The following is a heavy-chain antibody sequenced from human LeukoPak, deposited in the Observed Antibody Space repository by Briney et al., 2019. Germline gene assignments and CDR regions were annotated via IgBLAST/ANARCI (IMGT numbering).Heavy chain of an antibody. J-gene: IGHJ4*02. D-gene: IGHD2-15*01. V-gene: IGHV1-46*01. CDR3: ARDYLKVVVAGTAPSAGHMDY. CDR2: INPSGGST. Sequence: ASVKVSCKASGYTFTGYYMHWVRQAPGRGLEWMGIINPSGGSTSYAQKFQGRVTMTRDTSTSTVYMELSSLRSEDMAVYYCARDYLKVVVAGTAPSAGHMDYWGQGTLVTVSS. CDR1: GYTFTGYY.